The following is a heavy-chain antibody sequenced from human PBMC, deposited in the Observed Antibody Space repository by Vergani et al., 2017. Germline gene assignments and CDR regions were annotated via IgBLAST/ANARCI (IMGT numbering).Heavy chain of an antibody. CDR3: ARNDYDFWSPPGWFDP. Sequence: VQLVPSGAEVTKPGSSVTVSCKASGGTFSSYTISWVRQAPGQGLEWMGRIIPILGIANYAQKFQGRVTITADKSTSTAYMELSSLRSEDTAVYYCARNDYDFWSPPGWFDPWGQGTLVTVSS. CDR1: GGTFSSYT. V-gene: IGHV1-69*09. J-gene: IGHJ5*02. CDR2: IIPILGIA. D-gene: IGHD3-3*01.